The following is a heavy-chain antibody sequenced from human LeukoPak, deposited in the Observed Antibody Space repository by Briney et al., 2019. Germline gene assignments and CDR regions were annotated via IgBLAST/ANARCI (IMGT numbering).Heavy chain of an antibody. CDR3: AKDDGLIMFSS. Sequence: QPGGSLRLSCAASGFTFRSSEMNWVRQAPGKGLEWVSGITGSGGSTYYAGSVKGRFTISRDNSKNTLYLQVNSLRAEDTAVYYCAKDDGLIMFSSWGQGTLVTVSS. CDR2: ITGSGGST. CDR1: GFTFRSSE. V-gene: IGHV3-23*01. D-gene: IGHD3-16*01. J-gene: IGHJ5*02.